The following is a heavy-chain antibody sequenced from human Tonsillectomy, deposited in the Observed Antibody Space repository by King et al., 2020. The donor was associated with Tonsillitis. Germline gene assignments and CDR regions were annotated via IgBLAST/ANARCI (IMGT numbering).Heavy chain of an antibody. CDR3: GRYEGGVFDP. CDR2: IYYSENT. CDR1: GGSISGGAYY. D-gene: IGHD2-15*01. Sequence: QLQESGPGLVKPSQTLSLTCTVSGGSISGGAYYWSWIRQHPGKGLEWIGYIYYSENTYYNPSLKSRLTISLDTSKNQFSLELSSVTAADTAVYYFGRYEGGVFDPWGQGTLVTVSS. J-gene: IGHJ5*02. V-gene: IGHV4-31*03.